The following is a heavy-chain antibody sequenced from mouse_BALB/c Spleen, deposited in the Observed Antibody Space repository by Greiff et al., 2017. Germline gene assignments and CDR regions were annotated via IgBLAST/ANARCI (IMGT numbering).Heavy chain of an antibody. CDR1: GFTFSSYT. V-gene: IGHV5-12-2*01. D-gene: IGHD2-13*01. CDR3: ARHVTTGYFDV. CDR2: ISNGGGST. Sequence: EVMLVESGGGLVQPGGSLKLSCAASGFTFSSYTMSWVRQTPEKRLEWVAYISNGGGSTYYPDTVKGRFTISRDNAKNTLYLQMSSLKSEDTAMYYCARHVTTGYFDVWGAGTTVTVSS. J-gene: IGHJ1*01.